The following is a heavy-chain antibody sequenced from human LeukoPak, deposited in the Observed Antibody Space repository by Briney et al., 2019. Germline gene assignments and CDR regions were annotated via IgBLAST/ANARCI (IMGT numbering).Heavy chain of an antibody. J-gene: IGHJ4*02. D-gene: IGHD3-22*01. CDR2: IKSKTDGGTT. V-gene: IGHV3-15*01. CDR3: TTTYYYDSSGYYYVGDFDY. CDR1: GFTFSNAW. Sequence: GGSLRLSCAASGFTFSNAWMSWVRQAPGKGLEWVGRIKSKTDGGTTDYAAPVKGRFTISRDDSKNTLYLQMNSLKTEDTAVYYCTTTYYYDSSGYYYVGDFDYWGQGTLVTVSS.